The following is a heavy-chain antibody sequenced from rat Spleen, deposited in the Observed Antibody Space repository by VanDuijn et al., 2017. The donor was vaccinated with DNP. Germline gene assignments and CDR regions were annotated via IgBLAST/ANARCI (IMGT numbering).Heavy chain of an antibody. D-gene: IGHD5-1*01. CDR1: GFTFSRYW. J-gene: IGHJ3*01. V-gene: IGHV5-58*01. Sequence: EVQLVGTGGGLVQPGRSLKLSCVASGFTFSRYWMYWIRQAPGKGLEWVASINTDGGSTYYPDSVKGRFTISRDNAENTVYLQMNSLRSEDMATYYCARPWELGFAYWGQGTLVTVSS. CDR2: INTDGGST. CDR3: ARPWELGFAY.